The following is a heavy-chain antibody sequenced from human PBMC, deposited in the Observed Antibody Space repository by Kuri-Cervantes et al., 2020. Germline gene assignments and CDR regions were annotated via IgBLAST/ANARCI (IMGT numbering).Heavy chain of an antibody. CDR2: MTGNSAAI. J-gene: IGHJ4*02. CDR3: ARENSGSYPIDY. V-gene: IGHV3-48*02. Sequence: GGSLRLSCIASGLNFPIYSMNWVRQAPGKGPEWVAYMTGNSAAIYYADSMRGRFTISRDNAKNSLYLQMNSLRDEDTAVYYCARENSGSYPIDYWGQGTLVTVSS. D-gene: IGHD1-26*01. CDR1: GLNFPIYS.